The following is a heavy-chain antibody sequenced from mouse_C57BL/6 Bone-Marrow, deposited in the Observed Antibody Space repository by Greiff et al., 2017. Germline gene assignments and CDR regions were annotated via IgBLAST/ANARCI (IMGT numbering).Heavy chain of an antibody. V-gene: IGHV1-52*01. D-gene: IGHD1-1*01. CDR3: ATSVCWYFDV. CDR1: GYTFTSYW. CDR2: IDPSDSEN. Sequence: VKLQQPGAELVRPGSSVKLSCKASGYTFTSYWMPWVKQRPIKGLEWIANIDPSDSENQSNQTVKDQATFTVDKSSITAYMQLSSLTSEDCTVYYCATSVCWYFDVWGTGTTVTVSS. J-gene: IGHJ1*03.